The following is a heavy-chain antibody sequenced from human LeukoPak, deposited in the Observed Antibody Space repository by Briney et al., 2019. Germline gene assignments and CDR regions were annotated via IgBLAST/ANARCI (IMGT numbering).Heavy chain of an antibody. D-gene: IGHD3-22*01. CDR3: ARGFSAYYYDSSGYYCDY. CDR2: IYCSGST. J-gene: IGHJ4*02. Sequence: SETLSLTCTVSGGSISSYYWSWIRQPPGKGPEWIGYIYCSGSTNYNPSLKSRVTISVDTSKNQFPLKLSSVTAADTAVYYCARGFSAYYYDSSGYYCDYWGQGTLVTVSS. CDR1: GGSISSYY. V-gene: IGHV4-59*01.